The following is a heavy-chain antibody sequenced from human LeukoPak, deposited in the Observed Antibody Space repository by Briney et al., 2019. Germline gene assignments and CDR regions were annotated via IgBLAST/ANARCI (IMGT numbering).Heavy chain of an antibody. CDR3: ARAVTSTEGY. J-gene: IGHJ4*02. Sequence: GGSLRLSCAASGFTLSKYWMTWVRLDPGTPMEWVASINEDGCGKHYVRFVKGRFTISRDNAQQSVYLEMNSLRAEDTAVYYCARAVTSTEGYWGQGTLVTVSS. D-gene: IGHD4-17*01. CDR1: GFTLSKYW. CDR2: INEDGCGK. V-gene: IGHV3-7*03.